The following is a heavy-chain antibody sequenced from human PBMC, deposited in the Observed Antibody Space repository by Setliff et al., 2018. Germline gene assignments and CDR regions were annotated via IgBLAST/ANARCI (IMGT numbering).Heavy chain of an antibody. CDR3: ARDRTAYSYGLDV. CDR2: IYHNGNT. J-gene: IGHJ6*02. CDR1: GGSVSPYF. V-gene: IGHV4-59*02. D-gene: IGHD5-18*01. Sequence: TSETLSLTCTVSGGSVSPYFWSWIRQPPGKGLQWIGYIYHNGNTNFNPSLKSRVNMSIDTSKNQFALNLKSVTAADTAVYYCARDRTAYSYGLDVWGQGTTVTVSS.